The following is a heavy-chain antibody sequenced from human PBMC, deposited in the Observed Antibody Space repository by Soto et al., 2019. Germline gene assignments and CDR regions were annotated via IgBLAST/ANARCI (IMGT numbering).Heavy chain of an antibody. Sequence: QVQLVQSGAEVKKPGASVKDSCKASGYTFTSYGISWVRQAPGQGLEWMGWISAYNGNTNYAQKLQGRLTMTTDTSTHTADLELRSLRSYDTAVYDGARDGHSRGWYAHHPPEYGGHGTLVVVAS. CDR2: ISAYNGNT. D-gene: IGHD6-19*01. CDR3: ARDGHSRGWYAHHPPEY. CDR1: GYTFTSYG. J-gene: IGHJ4*01. V-gene: IGHV1-18*01.